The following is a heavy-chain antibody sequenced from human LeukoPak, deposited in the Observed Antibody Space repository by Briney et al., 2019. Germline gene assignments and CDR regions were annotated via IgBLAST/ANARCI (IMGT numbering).Heavy chain of an antibody. D-gene: IGHD5-12*01. CDR2: ITSSGDDI. CDR1: GFTFSGYY. J-gene: IGHJ4*02. Sequence: GGSLRLSCAASGFTFSGYYMSWIRQATGKGLEWVAYITSSGDDIYYADSVKGRFTISRDNAKNALFLRMSSLRVEDTATYYCASDIVATSGDFWGQGTLVSVSS. V-gene: IGHV3-11*01. CDR3: ASDIVATSGDF.